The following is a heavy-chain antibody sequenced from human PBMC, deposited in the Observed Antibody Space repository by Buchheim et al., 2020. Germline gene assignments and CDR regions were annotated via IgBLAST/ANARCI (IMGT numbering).Heavy chain of an antibody. CDR1: GGSVNYYY. V-gene: IGHV4-4*07. J-gene: IGHJ4*02. CDR2: VYTTGTT. CDR3: ARGIRVVVPGERAFGY. D-gene: IGHD7-27*01. Sequence: QVQLLESGPGLVKPSETLSLTCSVSGGSVNYYYWSWIRQAAGKGLEWIGRVYTTGTTDFNPSLKSRVTMSVDTSNNQVSLRLNSVTAADTAVYYCARGIRVVVPGERAFGYWGQGTL.